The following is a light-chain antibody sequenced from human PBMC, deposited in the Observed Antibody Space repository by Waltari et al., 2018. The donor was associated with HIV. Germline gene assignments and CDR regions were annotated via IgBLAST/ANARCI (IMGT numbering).Light chain of an antibody. V-gene: IGLV1-47*01. CDR2: RNY. CDR1: RSNIGSNS. J-gene: IGLJ1*01. Sequence: QSVLTQPPSASGTPGQRVTVPCSGSRSNIGSNSVYWYQQLPGKAPKLLIYRNYQRPSGVPDRFSGSKSGTSASLAISGLRSEDEADYYCAAWDGSLSNYVFGTGTKVTVL. CDR3: AAWDGSLSNYV.